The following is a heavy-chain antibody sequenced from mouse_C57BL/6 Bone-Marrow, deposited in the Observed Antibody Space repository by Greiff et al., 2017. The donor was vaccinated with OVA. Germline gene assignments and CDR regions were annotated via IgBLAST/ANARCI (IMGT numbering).Heavy chain of an antibody. V-gene: IGHV1-15*01. CDR3: TRDFDGSSLYYAMDY. CDR1: GYTFTDYE. Sequence: VQLQESGAELVRPGASVTLSCKASGYTFTDYEIHWVKQTPVHGLEWIGAIDPETGGTAYNQKFKGKAILTADKSSSTAYMELRSLTSEDSAVYYCTRDFDGSSLYYAMDYWGQGTSVTVSS. CDR2: IDPETGGT. D-gene: IGHD1-1*01. J-gene: IGHJ4*01.